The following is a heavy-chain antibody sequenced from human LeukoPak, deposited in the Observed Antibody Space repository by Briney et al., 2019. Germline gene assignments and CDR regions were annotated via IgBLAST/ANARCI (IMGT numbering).Heavy chain of an antibody. CDR2: IKCDGSEK. J-gene: IGHJ4*02. V-gene: IGHV3-52*01. CDR3: AKESGSYGLWYYFDY. D-gene: IGHD5-18*01. CDR1: GFTFSSSW. Sequence: GGSLRLSCAASGFTFSSSWMHWVCQAPEKGLEWVADIKCDGSEKYYVDSVKGRLTISRDNAKNSLYLQVNSLRAEDTAVYYCAKESGSYGLWYYFDYWGQGTLVTVSS.